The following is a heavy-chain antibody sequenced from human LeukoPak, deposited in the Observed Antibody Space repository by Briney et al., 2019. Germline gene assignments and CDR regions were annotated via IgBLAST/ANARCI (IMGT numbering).Heavy chain of an antibody. CDR3: ARVRGGSGSSWFDY. CDR1: GYTFTSYA. D-gene: IGHD3-10*01. Sequence: ASVKVSSKASGYTFTSYAMHWVRQAPGQRLEWMGWINAGNGNTKYSQKFQGRVTITRDTSASTAYMELSSLRSEDTAVYYCARVRGGSGSSWFDYWGQGTLVTVSS. J-gene: IGHJ4*02. CDR2: INAGNGNT. V-gene: IGHV1-3*01.